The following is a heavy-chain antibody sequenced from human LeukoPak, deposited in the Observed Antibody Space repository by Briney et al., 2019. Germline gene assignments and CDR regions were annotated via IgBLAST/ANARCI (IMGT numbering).Heavy chain of an antibody. J-gene: IGHJ6*02. D-gene: IGHD3-9*01. CDR2: IYSGGST. Sequence: GGSLRLSCAASGFTVSSNYMSWVRQAPGKGLEWVSVIYSGGSTYYADSVKGRFTISRDNSKNTLYLQMNSLRAEDTAVYYCARDSHYDILTGFYYYGMDVWGQGTTVTDCS. CDR1: GFTVSSNY. CDR3: ARDSHYDILTGFYYYGMDV. V-gene: IGHV3-53*01.